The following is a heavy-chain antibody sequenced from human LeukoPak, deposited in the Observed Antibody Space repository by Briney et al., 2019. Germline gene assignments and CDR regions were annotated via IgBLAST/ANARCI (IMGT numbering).Heavy chain of an antibody. D-gene: IGHD3-22*01. CDR1: GGSISSGDYY. J-gene: IGHJ4*02. CDR3: ARGLGSITMIAEAFDY. Sequence: PSQTLSLTCTVSGGSISSGDYYWSWIRQPPGKGLEWIGYIYYSGSTYYNPSLKSRVTISVDTSKNQFPLKLGSVTAADTAVYYCARGLGSITMIAEAFDYWGQGTLVTVSS. V-gene: IGHV4-30-4*08. CDR2: IYYSGST.